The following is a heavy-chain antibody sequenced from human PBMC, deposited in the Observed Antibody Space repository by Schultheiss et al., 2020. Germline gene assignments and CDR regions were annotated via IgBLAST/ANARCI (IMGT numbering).Heavy chain of an antibody. D-gene: IGHD3-3*01. J-gene: IGHJ5*02. V-gene: IGHV4-34*01. CDR3: ARISNGIFGVAGQNWFDP. CDR2: INHSGST. Sequence: SATLSLTCAVYGGSFSGYYWSWIRQPPGKGLEWIGEINHSGSTNYNPSLKSRVTISVDTSKNQFSLKLSSVTAADTAVYYCARISNGIFGVAGQNWFDPWGQGTLVTVSS. CDR1: GGSFSGYY.